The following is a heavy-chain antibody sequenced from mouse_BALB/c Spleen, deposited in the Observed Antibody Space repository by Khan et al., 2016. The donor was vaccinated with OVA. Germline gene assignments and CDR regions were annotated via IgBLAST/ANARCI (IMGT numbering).Heavy chain of an antibody. CDR1: GLNIKDTY. CDR3: ARMARK. J-gene: IGHJ2*01. V-gene: IGHV14-3*02. Sequence: EVQLQQSGAELVKSGATLKLSCTASGLNIKDTYMHWLQQWPEQGLEWIGRIDRPNGNTKSAPQFQGKATITTDTPSNTAYLQLSSLTSEDTAGYYCARMARKWGQGTPLTVSS. CDR2: IDRPNGNT.